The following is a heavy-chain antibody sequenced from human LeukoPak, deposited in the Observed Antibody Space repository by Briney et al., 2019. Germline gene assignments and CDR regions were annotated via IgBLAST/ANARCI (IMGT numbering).Heavy chain of an antibody. Sequence: PSQTLSLTCTVSGGSISSGAYYYWSWTRQHPGTGLEWIGYIHYSGTTHYNPSLQSRVTLSVDTSKNQFSLKLSSVTAADTAVYYCARYYYDSSGPSVYAYFDYWGQGTLVTVSS. CDR2: IHYSGTT. CDR1: GGSISSGAYYY. CDR3: ARYYYDSSGPSVYAYFDY. D-gene: IGHD3-22*01. J-gene: IGHJ4*02. V-gene: IGHV4-31*03.